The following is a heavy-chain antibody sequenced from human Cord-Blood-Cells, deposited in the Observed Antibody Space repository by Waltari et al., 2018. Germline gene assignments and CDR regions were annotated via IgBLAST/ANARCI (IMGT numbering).Heavy chain of an antibody. V-gene: IGHV1-8*03. CDR3: ASSRITIFGVVDTFDD. CDR2: MNPNSGNT. Sequence: QVQLVQSGAEVKKPGASVKVSCKASGYTFTSYDIHWVRQATGQGLEWVGLMNPNSGNTGYAHKFQGRVTITRNTYISTAYMELSSLRSEDTAVYYFASSRITIFGVVDTFDDWGQGTLVTVSS. J-gene: IGHJ4*02. CDR1: GYTFTSYD. D-gene: IGHD3-3*01.